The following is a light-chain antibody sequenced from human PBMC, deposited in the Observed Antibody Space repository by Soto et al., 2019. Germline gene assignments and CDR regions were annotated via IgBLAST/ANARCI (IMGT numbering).Light chain of an antibody. V-gene: IGLV2-14*01. CDR1: SSDVGDYKY. CDR2: EVS. J-gene: IGLJ2*01. Sequence: QSALTQPASVSGSPGQSITICCTGTSSDVGDYKYVSWYQQHPGKAPKLIIYEVSNRPSGISNRFSGSKSGNTASLTISGLQAEDEADYYCNSCTDTTSLIFGGGTKLTVL. CDR3: NSCTDTTSLI.